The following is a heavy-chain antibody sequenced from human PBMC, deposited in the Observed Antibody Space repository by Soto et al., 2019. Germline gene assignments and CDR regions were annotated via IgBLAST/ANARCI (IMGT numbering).Heavy chain of an antibody. Sequence: EVQLVESGGGLVQPGGSLRLSCAASGFTFSSYSMNWVRQAPGKGLEWVSYISSSSSTIYYADSVKGRFTISRDNAKNSLYLQMNSLSDEDTAVYYCAFAFCELFSWLSWGQGTLVTVSS. CDR2: ISSSSSTI. V-gene: IGHV3-48*02. CDR3: AFAFCELFSWLS. J-gene: IGHJ5*02. D-gene: IGHD3-10*01. CDR1: GFTFSSYS.